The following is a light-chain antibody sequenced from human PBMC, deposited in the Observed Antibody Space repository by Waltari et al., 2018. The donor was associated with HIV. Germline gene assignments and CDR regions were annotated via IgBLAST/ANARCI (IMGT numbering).Light chain of an antibody. V-gene: IGKV1-39*01. Sequence: DIQLTQSPCSLSAYVGDRVTIACRASQTISTSLNWYQQKPGKAPTFLISAASSLHSGVPSRFSGSASGTEFTLTISSLQPEDYATYYCQQSYSSPLPFGPGTKVDVK. CDR2: AAS. J-gene: IGKJ3*01. CDR3: QQSYSSPLP. CDR1: QTISTS.